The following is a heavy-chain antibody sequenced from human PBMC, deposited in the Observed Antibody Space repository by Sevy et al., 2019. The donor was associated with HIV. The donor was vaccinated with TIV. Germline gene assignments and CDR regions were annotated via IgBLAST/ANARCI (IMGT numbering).Heavy chain of an antibody. V-gene: IGHV3-74*01. Sequence: GGYLRLSCAASGFTFSSYWMHWVRQAPGKGLVRVSRINSDGSSTRYADSVKGRFTISRDNAKNTLYLQMNSLRAEDTAVYYCAREDAGLYYYYGMDVWGQGTTVTVSS. CDR2: INSDGSST. J-gene: IGHJ6*02. D-gene: IGHD3-10*01. CDR1: GFTFSSYW. CDR3: AREDAGLYYYYGMDV.